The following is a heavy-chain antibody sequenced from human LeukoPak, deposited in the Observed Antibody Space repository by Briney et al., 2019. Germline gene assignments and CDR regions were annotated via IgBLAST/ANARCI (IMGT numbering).Heavy chain of an antibody. J-gene: IGHJ4*02. V-gene: IGHV3-48*03. D-gene: IGHD2-2*03. CDR2: ISSSGSTI. CDR1: GFTFSSYE. CDR3: AKGTTMDIVVVPAAIEVNGPFDY. Sequence: GGSLRLSCAASGFTFSSYEMNWVRQAPGKGLEWVSYISSSGSTIYYADSVKGRFTISRDNAKNSLYLQMNSLRAEDTALYYCAKGTTMDIVVVPAAIEVNGPFDYWGQGTLVTVSS.